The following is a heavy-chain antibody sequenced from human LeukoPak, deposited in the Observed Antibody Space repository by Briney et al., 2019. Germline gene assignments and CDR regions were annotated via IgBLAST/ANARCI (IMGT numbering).Heavy chain of an antibody. CDR2: IYNTGTT. CDR1: GGSISSGTYY. J-gene: IGHJ4*02. V-gene: IGHV4-61*02. CDR3: ARGRYFGY. Sequence: SETLSLTCTVSGGSISSGTYYWSWIRQPVGKGLEWIGRIYNTGTTNYNPSLKSRVTMSVDTSKNQFSLKLSSVTAADTAVYYCARGRYFGYWGQGTLVTVSS.